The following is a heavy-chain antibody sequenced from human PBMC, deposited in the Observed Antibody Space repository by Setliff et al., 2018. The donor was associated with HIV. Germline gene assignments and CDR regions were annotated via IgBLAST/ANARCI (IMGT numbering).Heavy chain of an antibody. Sequence: SETLSLTCTVSGGSIRSSSSYWGWIRQPPGKGLEWIGIIYYSGSTYYKPSLKSRVTISVDTSKNQFSLKLSSVTAADTAVYYCASGFRAVSYYYYYYMDVWGKGTTVTVSS. J-gene: IGHJ6*03. V-gene: IGHV4-39*01. D-gene: IGHD3-10*01. CDR1: GGSIRSSSSY. CDR2: IYYSGST. CDR3: ASGFRAVSYYYYYYMDV.